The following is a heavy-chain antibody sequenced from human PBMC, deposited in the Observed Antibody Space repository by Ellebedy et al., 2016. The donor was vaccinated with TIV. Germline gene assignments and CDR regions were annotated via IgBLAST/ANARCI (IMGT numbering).Heavy chain of an antibody. J-gene: IGHJ3*02. CDR1: GFTFNNYW. D-gene: IGHD4-23*01. CDR3: IRVPEVERWPRTFDI. Sequence: GESLKISCVASGFTFNNYWMNWVRQAPGKGLEWVANIRQDGGKISYVDSVKGRFTISRDNTKNSLYLQMNSLKTEDTAVYYCIRVPEVERWPRTFDIWGQGTMVTVSS. CDR2: IRQDGGKI. V-gene: IGHV3-7*03.